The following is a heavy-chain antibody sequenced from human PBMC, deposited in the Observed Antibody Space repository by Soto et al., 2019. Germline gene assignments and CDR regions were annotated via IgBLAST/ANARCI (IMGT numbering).Heavy chain of an antibody. CDR1: GGSFRDFY. J-gene: IGHJ6*02. V-gene: IGHV4-34*01. CDR2: INHSGDT. CDR3: ARTGGMDV. Sequence: QVQLQQWGAGLLRPSETLSLTCAVYGGSFRDFYWSWLRQTPEKGLEWIGEINHSGDTKYNPSLESRVTISLDTSKNQFSLKVNFVTPADTAVYYCARTGGMDVWGPGATVTVSS.